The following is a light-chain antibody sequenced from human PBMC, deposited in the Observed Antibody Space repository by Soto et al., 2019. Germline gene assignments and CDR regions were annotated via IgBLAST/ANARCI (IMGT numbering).Light chain of an antibody. CDR3: QQYNNWPPPLT. CDR1: QSVSSN. J-gene: IGKJ4*01. V-gene: IGKV3-15*01. Sequence: EIVMTQSPATLSVSPGERATLSCRASQSVSSNLAWYQQNPGQAPRLLIYGASTRATGIPARFSGSGSGTEFTLTISSLQSEDFSVYYGQQYNNWPPPLTVGGGTKVEIK. CDR2: GAS.